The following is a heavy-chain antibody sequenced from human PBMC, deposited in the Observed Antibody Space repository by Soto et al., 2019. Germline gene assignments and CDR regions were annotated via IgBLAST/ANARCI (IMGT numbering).Heavy chain of an antibody. CDR3: ARGYDFWSGYSGAMWFDP. V-gene: IGHV1-2*04. CDR2: INPNSGGT. D-gene: IGHD3-3*01. CDR1: GYTFTGYY. J-gene: IGHJ5*02. Sequence: ASVKVSCKASGYTFTGYYMHWVRQAPGQGLEWMGWINPNSGGTNYAQKFQGWVTMTRDTSISTAYMELSRLRSDDTAVYYCARGYDFWSGYSGAMWFDPRAQRTPVTVSS.